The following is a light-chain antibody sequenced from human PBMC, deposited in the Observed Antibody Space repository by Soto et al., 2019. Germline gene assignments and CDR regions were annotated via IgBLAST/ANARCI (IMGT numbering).Light chain of an antibody. Sequence: EIVLTHSPGTLSLSPCERATLSFRASQSVTTSYLAWYQRKPGQAPRLLIYGASSRATGIPNRFSGSESGTDYTLTIARLEPEDFAVYYCQQYAGSPTFGQGTRLEI. CDR2: GAS. J-gene: IGKJ5*01. CDR1: QSVTTSY. V-gene: IGKV3-20*01. CDR3: QQYAGSPT.